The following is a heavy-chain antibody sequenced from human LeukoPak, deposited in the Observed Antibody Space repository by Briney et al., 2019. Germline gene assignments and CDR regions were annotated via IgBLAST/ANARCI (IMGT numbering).Heavy chain of an antibody. D-gene: IGHD4-23*01. J-gene: IGHJ4*02. CDR2: IIPILGIA. V-gene: IGHV1-69*04. CDR1: GGTFSSYA. Sequence: PKASVKVSCKASGGTFSSYAISWVRQAPGQGLEWMGRIIPILGIANYAQRFQGRVTITADKSTSTAYMELSSLRSEDTAVYYCARDDYGGGSWYLDYWGQGTLVTVSS. CDR3: ARDDYGGGSWYLDY.